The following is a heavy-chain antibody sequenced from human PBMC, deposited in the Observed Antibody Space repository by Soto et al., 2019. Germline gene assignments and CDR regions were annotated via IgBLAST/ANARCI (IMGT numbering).Heavy chain of an antibody. D-gene: IGHD2-8*01. Sequence: SETLSLTCTVSGGSISSYYWSWIRQPPGKGLEWIGYIYYSGSTNYNPSLKSRVTISVDTSKNQFSLKLSSVTAADTAVYYCATDKINGLFDYWGQGTLVTVSS. CDR1: GGSISSYY. V-gene: IGHV4-59*12. CDR3: ATDKINGLFDY. J-gene: IGHJ4*02. CDR2: IYYSGST.